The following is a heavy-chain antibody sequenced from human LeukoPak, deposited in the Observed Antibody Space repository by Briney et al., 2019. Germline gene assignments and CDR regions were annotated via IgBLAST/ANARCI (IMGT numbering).Heavy chain of an antibody. Sequence: GGSLRLSCAASGFTFSSYAMSWVRQAPGKGLEWVSAISGSGGSTYYADSVKGRFTISRDNSKNTLYLQMNSLRDEDTAVYYCARDYCSSTSCLFDYWGQGTLVTVSS. V-gene: IGHV3-23*01. CDR3: ARDYCSSTSCLFDY. D-gene: IGHD2-2*01. CDR2: ISGSGGST. CDR1: GFTFSSYA. J-gene: IGHJ4*02.